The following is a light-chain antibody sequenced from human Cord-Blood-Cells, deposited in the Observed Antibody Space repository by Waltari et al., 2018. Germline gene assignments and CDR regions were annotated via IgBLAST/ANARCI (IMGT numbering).Light chain of an antibody. Sequence: DIVMTQSTDSLAVSLGERATINCKSSQSVLYSSNTKNYLAWYQQKQGQPPKLLMYWASTRESGVPDRFSGSGSGTDFTLTISSLQAEDVAVYYCQQYYSTPYTFGQGTKLEIK. CDR3: QQYYSTPYT. V-gene: IGKV4-1*01. CDR2: WAS. CDR1: QSVLYSSNTKNY. J-gene: IGKJ2*01.